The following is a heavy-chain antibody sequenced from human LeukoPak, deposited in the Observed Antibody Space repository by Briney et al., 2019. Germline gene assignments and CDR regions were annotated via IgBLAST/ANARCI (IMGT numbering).Heavy chain of an antibody. D-gene: IGHD6-19*01. J-gene: IGHJ4*02. CDR3: ARDRYGRIAVADLDY. CDR1: GYTFTSYG. CDR2: IIPILGIA. Sequence: GASVKVSCKASGYTFTSYGISWVRQAPGQGLEWMGRIIPILGIANYAQKFQGRVTITADKSTSTAYMELSSLRSEDTAVYYCARDRYGRIAVADLDYWGQGTLVTVSS. V-gene: IGHV1-69*04.